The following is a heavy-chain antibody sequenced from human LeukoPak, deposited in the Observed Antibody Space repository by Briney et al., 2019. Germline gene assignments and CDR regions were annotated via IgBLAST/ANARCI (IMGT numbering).Heavy chain of an antibody. D-gene: IGHD6-19*01. CDR1: GFTFSSYG. Sequence: GRSLRLSCAASGFTFSSYGMHWVRQAPGKGLEWVAVISYDGSNKYYADSVKGRFTISRDNSKNTLCLQMNSLRAEDTAVYYCAKDGRIAVAGFFDYWGQGTLVTVSS. V-gene: IGHV3-30*18. J-gene: IGHJ4*02. CDR3: AKDGRIAVAGFFDY. CDR2: ISYDGSNK.